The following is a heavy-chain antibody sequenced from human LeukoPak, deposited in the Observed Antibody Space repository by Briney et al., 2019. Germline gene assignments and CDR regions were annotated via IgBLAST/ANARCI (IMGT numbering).Heavy chain of an antibody. D-gene: IGHD2-15*01. CDR1: GFTFSRCA. V-gene: IGHV3-23*01. J-gene: IGHJ4*02. CDR2: ISGSGGST. Sequence: GGSLRLSCAASGFTFSRCAMNWVRQAPGKGLEWVSAISGSGGSTFYADSVKGRFTLSRDNSNNTLFLQMNSLRAEDTAVYYCASRSSVAASGPGWGQGTLVTVSS. CDR3: ASRSSVAASGPG.